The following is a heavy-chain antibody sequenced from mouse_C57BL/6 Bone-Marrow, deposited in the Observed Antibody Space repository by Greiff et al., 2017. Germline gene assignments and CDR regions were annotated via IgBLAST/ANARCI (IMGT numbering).Heavy chain of an antibody. D-gene: IGHD4-1*01. V-gene: IGHV1-81*01. Sequence: VQLQQSGAELARPGASVKLSCTASGYTFTSYGISWVQQRTGQGLEWIGEIYPRSGNTYYNEKLKGQATLTADKSSSTAYLELRSLTSEDSAVYFGARVDWDEAWFAYWGQGTLVTVSA. CDR1: GYTFTSYG. CDR3: ARVDWDEAWFAY. J-gene: IGHJ3*01. CDR2: IYPRSGNT.